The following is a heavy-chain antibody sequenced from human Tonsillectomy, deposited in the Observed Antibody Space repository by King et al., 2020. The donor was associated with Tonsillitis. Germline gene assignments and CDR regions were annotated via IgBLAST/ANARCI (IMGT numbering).Heavy chain of an antibody. D-gene: IGHD3-22*01. CDR3: ARASYERHAPVFLFDY. V-gene: IGHV5-51*03. CDR2: IYPGDSDT. CDR1: GYSFTSYW. J-gene: IGHJ4*02. Sequence: QLVQSGAEVKKPGESLKISCKGSGYSFTSYWIGWVRQMPGKGLEWMGIIYPGDSDTRYSPSFQGQVTISADKSISTAYLQWSSLKASDTAMYYFARASYERHAPVFLFDYWGQGSLVTVAS.